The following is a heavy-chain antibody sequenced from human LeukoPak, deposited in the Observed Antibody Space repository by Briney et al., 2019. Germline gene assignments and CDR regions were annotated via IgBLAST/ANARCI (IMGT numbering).Heavy chain of an antibody. CDR1: GYTFTGYY. Sequence: ASVKVPCKASGYTFTGYYMHWVRQAPGQGLEWMGWINPNSGGTNYAQKFQGRVTMTRDTSISTAYMELSRLRSDDTAVYYCARDYYDSSGYYLYYFDYWGQGTLVTVSS. J-gene: IGHJ4*02. D-gene: IGHD3-22*01. CDR2: INPNSGGT. V-gene: IGHV1-2*02. CDR3: ARDYYDSSGYYLYYFDY.